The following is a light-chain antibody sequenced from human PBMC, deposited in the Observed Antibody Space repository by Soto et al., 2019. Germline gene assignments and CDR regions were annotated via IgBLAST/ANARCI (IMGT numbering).Light chain of an antibody. J-gene: IGLJ2*01. CDR2: LNSDGSH. Sequence: QPVLTQSPSASASLGASVKLTCTLSSGHSNYAIAWHQQQSEKGPRYLMKLNSDGSHSKGDGIPDRFSGSSSGAERYRTISSRQSEDEADYYCPTGGSGIVVFGGGTKLTVL. CDR3: PTGGSGIVV. V-gene: IGLV4-69*01. CDR1: SGHSNYA.